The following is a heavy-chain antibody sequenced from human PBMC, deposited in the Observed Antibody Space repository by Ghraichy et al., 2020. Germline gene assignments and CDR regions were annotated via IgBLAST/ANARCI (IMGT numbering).Heavy chain of an antibody. CDR2: IYYSGST. V-gene: IGHV4-59*01. CDR3: ARSPPTFYDILTGYQTDYYFDY. Sequence: SETLSLTCTVSGGSISSYYWSWIRQPPGKGLEWIGYIYYSGSTNYNPSLKSRVTISVDTSKNQFSLKLSSVTAADTAVYYCARSPPTFYDILTGYQTDYYFDYWGQGTLVTVSS. J-gene: IGHJ4*02. CDR1: GGSISSYY. D-gene: IGHD3-9*01.